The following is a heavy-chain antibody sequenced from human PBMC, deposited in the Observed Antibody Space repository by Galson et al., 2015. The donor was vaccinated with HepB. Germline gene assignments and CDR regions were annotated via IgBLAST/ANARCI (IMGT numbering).Heavy chain of an antibody. Sequence: SVKVSCKASGYTFTSYGISWVRQAPGQGLEWMGWISAYNGNTNYAQKLQGRVTMTTDTSTSTAYMELRSLRSDDTAVYYCARDQIVVVPAAMFDYYYYGMDVWGQGTTVTVSS. CDR2: ISAYNGNT. CDR3: ARDQIVVVPAAMFDYYYYGMDV. V-gene: IGHV1-18*04. D-gene: IGHD2-2*01. CDR1: GYTFTSYG. J-gene: IGHJ6*02.